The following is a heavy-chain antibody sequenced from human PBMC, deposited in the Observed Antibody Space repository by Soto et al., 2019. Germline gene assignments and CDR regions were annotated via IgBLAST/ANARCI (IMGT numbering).Heavy chain of an antibody. CDR2: IYYSGST. Sequence: SETLSLTCTVSGGSVSSGSYYWSWIRQPPGKGLEWIGYIYYSGSTNYNPSLKSRVTISVDTSKNQFSLKLSSVTAADTAVYYCARARTVTTYYHYGMDVWGQGSTVTVSS. CDR3: ARARTVTTYYHYGMDV. J-gene: IGHJ6*02. V-gene: IGHV4-61*01. D-gene: IGHD4-17*01. CDR1: GGSVSSGSYY.